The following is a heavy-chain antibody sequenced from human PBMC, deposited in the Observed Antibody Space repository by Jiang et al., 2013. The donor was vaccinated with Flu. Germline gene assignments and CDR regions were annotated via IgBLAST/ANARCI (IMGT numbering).Heavy chain of an antibody. Sequence: YMSWIRQAPGKGLEWVSYISSSSSHTNYADSVKGRFTISRDNAKNSLYLQMNSLRAEDTAVYYCARSVKMEYSSSFVRRYYYYYMDVWGKGTTVTVSS. V-gene: IGHV3-11*03. CDR2: ISSSSSHT. J-gene: IGHJ6*03. CDR1: Y. CDR3: ARSVKMEYSSSFVRRYYYYYMDV. D-gene: IGHD6-6*01.